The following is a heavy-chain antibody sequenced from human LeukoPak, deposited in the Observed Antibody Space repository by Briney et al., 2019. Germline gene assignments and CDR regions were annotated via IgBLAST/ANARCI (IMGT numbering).Heavy chain of an antibody. CDR1: GDSVSSTSVT. D-gene: IGHD2-2*01. V-gene: IGHV6-1*01. CDR3: ARRLTQYDCFDP. CDR2: TYYRSTWYN. J-gene: IGHJ5*02. Sequence: SQTLSLPCAISGDSVSSTSVTWNWISHSPSRRLQGLGRTYYRSTWYNDYAVSVRGRITVNPDTSKNQFSLHLNSVTPEDTAVYYCARRLTQYDCFDPWGQGILVTVSS.